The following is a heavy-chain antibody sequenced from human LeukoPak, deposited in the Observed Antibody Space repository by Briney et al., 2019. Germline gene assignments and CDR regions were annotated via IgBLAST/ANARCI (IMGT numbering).Heavy chain of an antibody. CDR1: GFTFSSYG. V-gene: IGHV3-33*01. Sequence: GGSLRLSCAASGFTFSSYGMHWVRQAPGKGLEWVAVIWYDGSNKYYADSVKGRFTISRDNSKNTLYLQMNSLRAEDTAVYYCARRLTQYDCFDPWGQGILVTVSS. D-gene: IGHD2-2*01. CDR3: ARRLTQYDCFDP. CDR2: IWYDGSNK. J-gene: IGHJ5*02.